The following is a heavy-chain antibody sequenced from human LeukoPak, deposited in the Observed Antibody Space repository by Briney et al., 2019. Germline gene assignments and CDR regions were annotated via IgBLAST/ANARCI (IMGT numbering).Heavy chain of an antibody. CDR2: IYTSGST. D-gene: IGHD4-17*01. CDR1: GGSISSGSYY. Sequence: SETLSLTCTVSGGSISSGSYYWSWIRQPAGKGLEWIGRIYTSGSTNYNPSLKSRVTISVDTSKNQFSLKLSSVTAADTAVYYCAGEDDYGKYNWFDPWGRGTLVTVSS. V-gene: IGHV4-61*02. CDR3: AGEDDYGKYNWFDP. J-gene: IGHJ5*02.